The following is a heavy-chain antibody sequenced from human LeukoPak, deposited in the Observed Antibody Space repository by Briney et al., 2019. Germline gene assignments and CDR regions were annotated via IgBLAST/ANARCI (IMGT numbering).Heavy chain of an antibody. CDR2: IYYSGST. CDR1: GGSISSYY. J-gene: IGHJ4*02. D-gene: IGHD3-22*01. Sequence: SETLSLTCTVSGGSISSYYWSWIRQPPGKGLEWIGYIYYSGSTNYNPSLKSRVTISVDTSKNQFSLKLSSVTAADTAVYYCAATYDSSGYYYQGFDYWGQGTLVTVSS. CDR3: AATYDSSGYYYQGFDY. V-gene: IGHV4-59*01.